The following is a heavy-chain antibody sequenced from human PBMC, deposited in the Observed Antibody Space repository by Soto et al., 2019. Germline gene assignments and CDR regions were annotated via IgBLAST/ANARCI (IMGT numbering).Heavy chain of an antibody. CDR1: GGTFSSYA. CDR2: IIPIFGTA. D-gene: IGHD3-22*01. Sequence: QVQLVQSGAEVKKPGSSVKVSCKASGGTFSSYAISWVRQAPGQGLEWMGGIIPIFGTANYAQKFQGRVTITADESTSTAYMELSSLRSEDTAVYYCAREGTYYYDSSGYQPPGYWGQGTLVTVSS. CDR3: AREGTYYYDSSGYQPPGY. V-gene: IGHV1-69*01. J-gene: IGHJ4*02.